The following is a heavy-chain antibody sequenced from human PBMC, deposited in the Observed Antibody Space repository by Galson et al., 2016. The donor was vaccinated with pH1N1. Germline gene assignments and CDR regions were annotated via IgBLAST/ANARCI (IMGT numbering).Heavy chain of an antibody. Sequence: SVKVSCKASGGTFVSYGMSLVRQAGGQVLECMRGGGAIFGRGVETQRCVCRVTITADESTTTAYMELSSLRSEDTAVYFCAREDYYDTDLSDWYCDLWGRGTLLTVSS. D-gene: IGHD3-22*01. CDR1: GGTFVSYG. CDR2: GGAIFGRG. V-gene: IGHV1-69*13. J-gene: IGHJ2*01. CDR3: AREDYYDTDLSDWYCDL.